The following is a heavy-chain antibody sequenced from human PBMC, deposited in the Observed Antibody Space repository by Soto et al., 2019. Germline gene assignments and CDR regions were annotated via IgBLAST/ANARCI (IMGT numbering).Heavy chain of an antibody. CDR3: ARQLGGSSWSPFDY. D-gene: IGHD6-13*01. CDR2: IYYSGST. J-gene: IGHJ4*02. Sequence: PSETLSLTCTVSGGSISSSSYYWGWIRQPPGKGLEWIGSIYYSGSTYYNPSLKSRVTISVDTSKNQFSLKLSSVTAADTAVYYCARQLGGSSWSPFDYSGQGTLVTVYS. V-gene: IGHV4-39*01. CDR1: GGSISSSSYY.